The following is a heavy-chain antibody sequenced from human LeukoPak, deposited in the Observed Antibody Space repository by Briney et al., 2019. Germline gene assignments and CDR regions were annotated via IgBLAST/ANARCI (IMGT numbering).Heavy chain of an antibody. CDR3: ASHYDSSGYLGIDAFDI. J-gene: IGHJ3*02. Sequence: SVKVSCKASGYTFTSYAMHWVRQAPGQRLEWMGWINAGNGNTKYSQKFQGRVTITRDTSASTAYMELSSLRSEDTAVYYCASHYDSSGYLGIDAFDIWGQGTMVTVSS. D-gene: IGHD3-22*01. V-gene: IGHV1-3*01. CDR1: GYTFTSYA. CDR2: INAGNGNT.